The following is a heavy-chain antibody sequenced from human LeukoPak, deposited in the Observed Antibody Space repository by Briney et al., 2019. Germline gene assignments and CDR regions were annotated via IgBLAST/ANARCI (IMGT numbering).Heavy chain of an antibody. V-gene: IGHV4-39*07. CDR2: INHSGST. CDR3: AREDITGTASYFDY. J-gene: IGHJ4*02. Sequence: SETLSLTCTVSGGSISSGDYYWSWIRQPPGKGLEWIGEINHSGSTYYNPSLKSRVTISVDTSKNQFSLKLSSVTAADTAVYYCAREDITGTASYFDYWGQGTLVTVSS. CDR1: GGSISSGDYY. D-gene: IGHD1-7*01.